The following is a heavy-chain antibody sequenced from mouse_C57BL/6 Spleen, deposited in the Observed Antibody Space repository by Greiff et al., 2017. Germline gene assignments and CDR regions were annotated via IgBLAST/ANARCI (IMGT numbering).Heavy chain of an antibody. J-gene: IGHJ4*01. CDR3: AAYSNDYAMDY. CDR2: IDPSDSET. CDR1: GYTFTSYW. Sequence: VQLQQPGAELVRPGSSVKLSCKASGYTFTSYWMHWVKQRPIQGLEWIGNIDPSDSETHYNQKFKDKATLTVDKSSSTAYMQLSSLTSEDSAVYYCAAYSNDYAMDYWGQGTSVTVSS. D-gene: IGHD2-5*01. V-gene: IGHV1-52*01.